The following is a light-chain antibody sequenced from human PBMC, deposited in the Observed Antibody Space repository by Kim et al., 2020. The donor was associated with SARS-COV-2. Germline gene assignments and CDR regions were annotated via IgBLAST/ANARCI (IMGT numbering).Light chain of an antibody. CDR3: QVWDSSSDHAV. Sequence: APGKKAGITCGGNNIGSKSVHWYQQKPGQAPVLVIYYDSDRPSGIPERFSGSNSGNTATLTISRVEAGDEADYYCQVWDSSSDHAVFGGGTQLTVL. J-gene: IGLJ7*01. CDR2: YDS. CDR1: NIGSKS. V-gene: IGLV3-21*04.